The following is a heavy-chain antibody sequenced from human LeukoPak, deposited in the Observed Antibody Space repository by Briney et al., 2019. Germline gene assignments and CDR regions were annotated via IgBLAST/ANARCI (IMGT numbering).Heavy chain of an antibody. CDR2: IYSGGST. D-gene: IGHD3-22*01. Sequence: PGGSLRLSCAASGFTVSSNYMSWVRQAPGKGLEWVSVIYSGGSTYYADSVKGRFTISRDNSKNTLYLQMNSLRAEDTAVYYCAKDGPLVVVTFYFDYWGQGTLVTVSS. CDR3: AKDGPLVVVTFYFDY. CDR1: GFTVSSNY. J-gene: IGHJ4*02. V-gene: IGHV3-66*01.